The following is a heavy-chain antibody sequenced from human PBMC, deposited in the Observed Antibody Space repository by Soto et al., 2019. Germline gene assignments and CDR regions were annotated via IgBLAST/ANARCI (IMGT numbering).Heavy chain of an antibody. CDR2: ISYDGSNK. D-gene: IGHD4-17*01. CDR3: AKDRTTVNSYYFDY. V-gene: IGHV3-30*18. Sequence: QVQLVESGGGVVQPGRSLRLSCAASGFTFSRYGIHWVRQAPVKGLEWVAVISYDGSNKYYADSVKGRFTISRDNSKNTLYLQTNSLRADDMAVYSCAKDRTTVNSYYFDYWGQGTLVTVSS. CDR1: GFTFSRYG. J-gene: IGHJ4*02.